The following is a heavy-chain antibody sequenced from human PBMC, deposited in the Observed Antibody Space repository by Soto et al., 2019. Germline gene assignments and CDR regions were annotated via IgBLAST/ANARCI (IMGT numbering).Heavy chain of an antibody. CDR1: GLTFSDCY. D-gene: IGHD3-10*01. Sequence: QVQLVESGGGLVKPGGSLRLSCAASGLTFSDCYMNSIRQAPGKGLEWVSYISSSGSSINYAGSVKGRFTISRDNAKNSLYLQMNSLRAEDTAMYYCARVRFGEWGYAMDVWGQGTTVIVSS. CDR2: ISSSGSSI. V-gene: IGHV3-11*01. CDR3: ARVRFGEWGYAMDV. J-gene: IGHJ6*02.